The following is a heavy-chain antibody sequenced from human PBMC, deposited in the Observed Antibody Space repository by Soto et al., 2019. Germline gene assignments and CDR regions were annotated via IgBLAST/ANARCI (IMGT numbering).Heavy chain of an antibody. D-gene: IGHD1-26*01. CDR2: VNTDETTT. Sequence: EVQLVESGGGLVQPGGSLGLSCAASGFSFTRDWMHWVRQAPGKGLEWVSRVNTDETTTNYADSVKGRFTISRDNAKNTLYLQMNSLSAEDTAIYFCARGAFGNYYQDSWGQGTLVTVSP. J-gene: IGHJ4*02. V-gene: IGHV3-74*01. CDR1: GFSFTRDW. CDR3: ARGAFGNYYQDS.